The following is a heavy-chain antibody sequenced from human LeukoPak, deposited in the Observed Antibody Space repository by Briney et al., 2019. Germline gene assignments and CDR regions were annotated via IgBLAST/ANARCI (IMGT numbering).Heavy chain of an antibody. V-gene: IGHV3-23*01. CDR3: PSITVAETAADH. CDR1: GFTFSSYA. CDR2: ISGSGGTT. Sequence: PGGSLRLSCAASGFTFSSYAMSWVRQAPGKGLEWVSAISGSGGTTDYADSVKGRFTISRDNSKNSLYLQMNSLRAEDTAVYARPSITVAETAADHWGQGTLVTVSS. J-gene: IGHJ4*02. D-gene: IGHD6-19*01.